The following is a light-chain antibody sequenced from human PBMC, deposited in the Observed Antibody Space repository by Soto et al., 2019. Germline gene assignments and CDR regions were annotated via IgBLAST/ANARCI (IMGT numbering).Light chain of an antibody. Sequence: QSPSILSASVGDRVTITCRAAESISRHLNWYKQKPGRAPDLLSYAASTLQNGVPSRFTGSGSGTEFTLTITGLQLEDFETYYCQQDYSTLATFGQGTRLEIK. CDR2: AAS. V-gene: IGKV1-39*01. CDR1: ESISRH. J-gene: IGKJ5*01. CDR3: QQDYSTLAT.